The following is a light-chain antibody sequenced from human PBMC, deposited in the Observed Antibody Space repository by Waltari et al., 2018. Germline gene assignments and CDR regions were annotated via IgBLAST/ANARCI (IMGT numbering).Light chain of an antibody. V-gene: IGKV1-12*02. Sequence: DIQMTQSPSSVSASVGDRVTITCRPSQGISSWLAWYKHKPGKAPKVLIFAASSLQSGVPSRFSGSGSGTDFTLTISSLQPEDFATYYCQQADSYPYTFGQGTKLEIK. CDR3: QQADSYPYT. CDR2: AAS. CDR1: QGISSW. J-gene: IGKJ2*01.